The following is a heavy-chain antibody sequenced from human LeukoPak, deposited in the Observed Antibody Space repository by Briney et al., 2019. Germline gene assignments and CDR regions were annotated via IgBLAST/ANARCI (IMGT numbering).Heavy chain of an antibody. Sequence: ASVKVSCKASGYTFTSYHMHWVRQAPGQGLEWMGVINPSGGNTNYAQKFQGRVTMTRDTSTSTVYMELSSLISEDTAVYYCARDRDWGRLGAFDIWGQGTMVTVSS. CDR3: ARDRDWGRLGAFDI. CDR2: INPSGGNT. V-gene: IGHV1-46*01. J-gene: IGHJ3*02. D-gene: IGHD2-21*02. CDR1: GYTFTSYH.